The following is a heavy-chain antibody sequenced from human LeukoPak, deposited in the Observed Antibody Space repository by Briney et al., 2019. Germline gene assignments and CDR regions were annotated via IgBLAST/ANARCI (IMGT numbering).Heavy chain of an antibody. CDR2: IYSGGST. J-gene: IGHJ4*02. Sequence: PGGSLRLSCAASGFTVSSNYMSWVRQAPGKGLEWVSVIYSGGSTYYADSVKGRFTISRDNSKNTVFLQMSSLRAEDTALYYCARKSGSGNFPLDYWGQGTLVTVSS. CDR3: ARKSGSGNFPLDY. V-gene: IGHV3-66*01. D-gene: IGHD3-10*01. CDR1: GFTVSSNY.